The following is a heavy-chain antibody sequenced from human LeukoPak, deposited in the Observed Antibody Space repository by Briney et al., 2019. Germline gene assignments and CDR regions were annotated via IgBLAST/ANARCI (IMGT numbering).Heavy chain of an antibody. J-gene: IGHJ4*02. D-gene: IGHD2-21*02. V-gene: IGHV1-69*05. Sequence: ASVKVSCKASGGTFSSYAISWVRQAPGQGLGWMGGIIPIFGTANYAQKFQGRVTITTDESTSTAYMELSSLRSEDTAVYYCARGRSAIPPRHFDYWGQGTLVTVSS. CDR3: ARGRSAIPPRHFDY. CDR2: IIPIFGTA. CDR1: GGTFSSYA.